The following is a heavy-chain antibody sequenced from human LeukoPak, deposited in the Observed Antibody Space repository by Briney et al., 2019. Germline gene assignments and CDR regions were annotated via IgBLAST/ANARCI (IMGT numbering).Heavy chain of an antibody. D-gene: IGHD2-2*01. CDR3: AKLGCTGTFCYANY. CDR2: ISGGGDST. CDR1: GFTFSNYA. J-gene: IGHJ4*02. V-gene: IGHV3-23*01. Sequence: GGSLRLSCAASGFTFSNYAMTWVRQTPGKGLEWVSVISGGGDSTDYADSMKGRFTISRDNSKNTLYLQMNSLRAEDTALYYCAKLGCTGTFCYANYWGQGTLVTVSS.